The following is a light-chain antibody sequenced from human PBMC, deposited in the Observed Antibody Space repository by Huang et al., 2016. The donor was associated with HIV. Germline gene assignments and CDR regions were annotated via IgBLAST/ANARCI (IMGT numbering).Light chain of an antibody. CDR1: QSVSSY. CDR2: DAS. CDR3: QQRSNWPSLT. Sequence: EIVLTQSPATLSLSPGERATLSCRASQSVSSYLAWYQHKPGQAPWLHIYDASNRATGIPARFSGSGSGTDFTLTISSLEPEDFAVYYCQQRSNWPSLTFGGGTKVEI. J-gene: IGKJ4*01. V-gene: IGKV3-11*01.